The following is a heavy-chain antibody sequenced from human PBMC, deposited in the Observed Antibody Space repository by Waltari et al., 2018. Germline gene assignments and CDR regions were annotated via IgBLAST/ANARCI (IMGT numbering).Heavy chain of an antibody. D-gene: IGHD6-13*01. V-gene: IGHV4-61*02. CDR2: IYTSGST. CDR1: GGSISSGSYY. J-gene: IGHJ6*03. CDR3: AREYGSADSSSWYPHMDV. Sequence: QVQLQESGPGLVKPSQTLSLTCTVSGGSISSGSYYWSWIRQPAGKGLEWIGRIYTSGSTNYNPPLKSRVTISVDTSKNQFSLKLSSVTAADTAVYYCAREYGSADSSSWYPHMDVWGKGTTVTVSS.